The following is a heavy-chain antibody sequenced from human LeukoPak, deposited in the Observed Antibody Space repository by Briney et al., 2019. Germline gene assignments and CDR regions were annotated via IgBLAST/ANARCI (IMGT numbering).Heavy chain of an antibody. V-gene: IGHV3-48*01. CDR1: GFTFSSYS. CDR3: ARVDDPGDSDY. Sequence: PGGSLRLSCAASGFTFSSYSMNWVRQAPGKGLEWVSYISSSSSTIYYADSVKGRFTISRDNAKNSLYLQMNSLRAEDTAVYYCARVDDPGDSDYWGQGTLVTVSS. D-gene: IGHD7-27*01. J-gene: IGHJ4*02. CDR2: ISSSSSTI.